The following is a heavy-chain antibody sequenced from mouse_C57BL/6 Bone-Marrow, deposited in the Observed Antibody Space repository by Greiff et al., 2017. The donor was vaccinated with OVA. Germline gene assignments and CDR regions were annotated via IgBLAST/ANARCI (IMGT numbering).Heavy chain of an antibody. J-gene: IGHJ4*01. CDR1: GFTFSDFY. CDR2: SRNKANDYTT. V-gene: IGHV7-1*01. CDR3: ARDYFMDY. Sequence: EVHLVESGGGLVQSGRSLRLSCAPSGFTFSDFYMEWVRQAPGKGLEWIAASRNKANDYTTEYSASVKGRFIVSRDTSQSILYLQMNALRAEDTAIYYCARDYFMDYWGQGTSVTVSS.